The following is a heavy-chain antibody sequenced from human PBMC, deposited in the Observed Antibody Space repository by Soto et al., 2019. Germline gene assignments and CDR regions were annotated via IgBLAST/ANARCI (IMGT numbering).Heavy chain of an antibody. J-gene: IGHJ2*01. V-gene: IGHV4-30-2*01. CDR3: ARVPGL. CDR1: GGSISSGVYS. CDR2: IYHSGST. Sequence: QLQLQESGSGLVKPSQTLSLTCAASGGSISSGVYSWSWIRQPPGKGLEWIGYIYHSGSTYYNPYLKRRGTISVDRAKNQFSLKLSAVTGADTAVYYCARVPGLWGRGTLVTVSS.